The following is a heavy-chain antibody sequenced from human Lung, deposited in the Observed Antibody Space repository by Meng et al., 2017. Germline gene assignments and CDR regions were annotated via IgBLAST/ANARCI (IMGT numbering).Heavy chain of an antibody. CDR2: INTNTGNP. Sequence: VRLGQSVFELKKPGASVKVSCKASGYTFTSYAMNWVRQAPGQGLEWMGWINTNTGNPTYAQGFTGRFVFSLDTSVSTAYLQISSLKAEDTAVYYCASGWFGELFGYFDLWGRGTLVTVSS. V-gene: IGHV7-4-1*02. D-gene: IGHD3-10*01. CDR1: GYTFTSYA. J-gene: IGHJ2*01. CDR3: ASGWFGELFGYFDL.